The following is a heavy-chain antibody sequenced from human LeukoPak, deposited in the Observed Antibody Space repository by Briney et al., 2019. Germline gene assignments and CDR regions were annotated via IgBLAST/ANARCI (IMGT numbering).Heavy chain of an antibody. CDR2: IYNSGTT. D-gene: IGHD1-26*01. V-gene: IGHV4-4*07. CDR1: GGSFSSYY. CDR3: ARDRLGATGHWRIDV. Sequence: PSETLSLTCTVSGGSFSSYYWTWIRQPAGKGLELNGRIYNSGTTNYSPSLESRVTMSLDTSKNRFSLSLSSVTAADTAVYYCARDRLGATGHWRIDVWGRGTLVTVSS. J-gene: IGHJ2*01.